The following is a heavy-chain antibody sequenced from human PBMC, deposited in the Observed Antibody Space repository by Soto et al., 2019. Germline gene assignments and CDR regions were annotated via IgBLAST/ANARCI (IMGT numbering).Heavy chain of an antibody. CDR1: GGSISTSDYY. J-gene: IGHJ6*02. V-gene: IGHV4-30-4*01. D-gene: IGHD5-12*01. CDR3: ARAIVVTVGAMDV. Sequence: TLSPTCTVSGGSISTSDYYWGWCRHPPVKGLEWIGYIYYSWSSFFNPSLKSRVTMSKDTSKNQFSLRLTSVTAADTPVYYCARAIVVTVGAMDVWGRGTPVTVSS. CDR2: IYYSWSS.